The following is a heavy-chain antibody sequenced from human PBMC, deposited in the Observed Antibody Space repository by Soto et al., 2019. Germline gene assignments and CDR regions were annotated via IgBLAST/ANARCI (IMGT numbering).Heavy chain of an antibody. D-gene: IGHD3-22*01. Sequence: SETLSLTCTVSGGSISSYYWIWIRQPPGKGLEWIGYIYYSGSTNYNPSLKSRVTISVDTSKNQFSLKLSSVTAADTAVYYCARDRGSSGYDYWGQGTLVTVSS. CDR1: GGSISSYY. J-gene: IGHJ4*02. V-gene: IGHV4-59*01. CDR2: IYYSGST. CDR3: ARDRGSSGYDY.